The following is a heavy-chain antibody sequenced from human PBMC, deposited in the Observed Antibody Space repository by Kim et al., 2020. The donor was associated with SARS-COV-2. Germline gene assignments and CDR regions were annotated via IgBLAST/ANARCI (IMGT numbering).Heavy chain of an antibody. CDR1: GGSISSGGYY. D-gene: IGHD3-22*01. Sequence: SETLSLTCTVSGGSISSGGYYWSWIRQHPGKGLEWIGYIYYSGSTYYNPSLKSRVTISVDTSKNQFSLKLSSVTAADTAVYYCARGNYYDSSGYGDWCQGSLVTVSS. CDR2: IYYSGST. V-gene: IGHV4-31*03. J-gene: IGHJ4*02. CDR3: ARGNYYDSSGYGD.